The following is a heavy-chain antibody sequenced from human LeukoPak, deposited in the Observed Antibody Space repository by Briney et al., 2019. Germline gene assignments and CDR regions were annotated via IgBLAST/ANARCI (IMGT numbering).Heavy chain of an antibody. V-gene: IGHV3-23*01. CDR2: ISGSGAST. D-gene: IGHD1-26*01. Sequence: GGSLRLSCLTSGFTLSTSAMSWVRQAPGKGLEWISGISGSGASTYYADSVKGRFTISRDDSRNTLYLQMNSLRGDDTAVYYCAKDVGKWESLHFFDYWGQGTLVTVSS. CDR1: GFTLSTSA. CDR3: AKDVGKWESLHFFDY. J-gene: IGHJ4*02.